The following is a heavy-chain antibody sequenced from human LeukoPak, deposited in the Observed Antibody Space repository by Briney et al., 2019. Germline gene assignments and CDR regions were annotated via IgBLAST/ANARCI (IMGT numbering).Heavy chain of an antibody. CDR1: GGSISNSNW. CDR3: ARVSCSGGDCYWVYYFDY. Sequence: SETLSLTCAVSGGSISNSNWWGWVRQPPGKGLEWIGEIYHSGSTKYNPSLKSRVTISVDKSMNQFSLKLSSVTAADTAMYYCARVSCSGGDCYWVYYFDYWGPGTLVIVSS. CDR2: IYHSGST. V-gene: IGHV4-4*02. D-gene: IGHD2-15*01. J-gene: IGHJ4*02.